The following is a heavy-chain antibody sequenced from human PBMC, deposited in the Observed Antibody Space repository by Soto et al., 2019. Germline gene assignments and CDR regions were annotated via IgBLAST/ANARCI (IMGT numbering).Heavy chain of an antibody. J-gene: IGHJ4*02. CDR3: AREGRAAMVRGVIDY. CDR1: GFTVSSNY. V-gene: IGHV3-66*01. Sequence: GGSLRLSCAASGFTVSSNYMSWVRQAPGKGLEWVSVIYSGGSKYYADSVKGRLTISRDNSKNTLYLQMNGLRAEDTAVYYCAREGRAAMVRGVIDYWGQGTLVTVSS. CDR2: IYSGGSK. D-gene: IGHD3-10*01.